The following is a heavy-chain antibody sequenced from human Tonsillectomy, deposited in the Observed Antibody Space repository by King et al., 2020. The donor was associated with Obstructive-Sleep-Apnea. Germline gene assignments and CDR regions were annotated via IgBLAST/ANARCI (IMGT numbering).Heavy chain of an antibody. D-gene: IGHD6-19*01. V-gene: IGHV3-9*01. CDR1: GFNFDYYA. J-gene: IGHJ4*02. Sequence: VQLVESGGGLVQPGRSLRLSCAASGFNFDYYAMHWVRQATGKGLEWVSGINWNSGSRGYADSVKGRFTISRDNAKNLLYLQMNSLRTEETALYYCAKDLSSGWYRGCDYWGQGTLVTVSS. CDR2: INWNSGSR. CDR3: AKDLSSGWYRGCDY.